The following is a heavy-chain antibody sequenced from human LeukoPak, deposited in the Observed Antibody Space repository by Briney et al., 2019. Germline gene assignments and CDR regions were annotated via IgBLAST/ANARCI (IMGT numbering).Heavy chain of an antibody. CDR2: ISSSGSTI. J-gene: IGHJ3*02. V-gene: IGHV3-11*01. D-gene: IGHD2-21*02. Sequence: GGSLRLSCAASGFTFSDYYMSWIRQAPGKGLEWVSYISSSGSTIYCADSVKGRFTISRDNAKNSLYLQMNSLRAEDTAVYYCARSLVTAALGAFDIWGQGTMVTVSS. CDR1: GFTFSDYY. CDR3: ARSLVTAALGAFDI.